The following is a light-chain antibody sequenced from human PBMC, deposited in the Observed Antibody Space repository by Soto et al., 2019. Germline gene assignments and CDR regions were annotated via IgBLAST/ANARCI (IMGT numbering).Light chain of an antibody. CDR1: QSIRSW. V-gene: IGKV1-5*01. CDR2: DAS. CDR3: QQYKSYAIT. Sequence: IPMTQSPSTLSASVGDRVTITCRASQSIRSWLAWYQQKPGKAPNLLIYDASSLQSGVPSRFSGSGSGTECTLTIFSLQPDDVATYYCQQYKSYAITFGQGTRLEI. J-gene: IGKJ5*01.